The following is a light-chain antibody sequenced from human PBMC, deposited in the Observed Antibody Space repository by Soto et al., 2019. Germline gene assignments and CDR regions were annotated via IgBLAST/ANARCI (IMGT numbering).Light chain of an antibody. Sequence: DIQMTQSPPSLSASVGDRVTITCRASQRISSYLTWYQQKPGKTPNLLIYAASSLHSGVPPRFSGSGSGADFTVTISSLQPDDFATCYYQQSYSTVRTCGRGIGLVIK. J-gene: IGKJ5*01. CDR3: QQSYSTVRT. V-gene: IGKV1-39*01. CDR1: QRISSY. CDR2: AAS.